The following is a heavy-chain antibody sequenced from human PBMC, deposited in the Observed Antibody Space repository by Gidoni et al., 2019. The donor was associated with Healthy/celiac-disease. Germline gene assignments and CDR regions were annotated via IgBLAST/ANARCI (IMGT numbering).Heavy chain of an antibody. Sequence: QVQLVESGGGVVQPGRSLRLSCAASGFTFSSYAMHWVRQAPGKGLEWVAVISYDGSNKYYADSVKGRFTISRDNSKNTLYLQMNSLRAEDTAVYYCARSRSYDILTGYYKFSEYYFDYWGQGTLVTVSS. CDR2: ISYDGSNK. CDR3: ARSRSYDILTGYYKFSEYYFDY. D-gene: IGHD3-9*01. V-gene: IGHV3-30*01. CDR1: GFTFSSYA. J-gene: IGHJ4*02.